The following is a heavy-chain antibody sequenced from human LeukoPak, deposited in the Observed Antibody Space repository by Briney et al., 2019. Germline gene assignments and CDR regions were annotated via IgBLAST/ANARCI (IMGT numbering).Heavy chain of an antibody. CDR2: ISYDGSTK. J-gene: IGHJ4*02. CDR3: AKKKTDYSYPSSFDY. V-gene: IGHV3-30*18. D-gene: IGHD4-11*01. Sequence: SGGSLRLSCAASGFRFNNAWMSWVRQAPGKGLEWVTLISYDGSTKYYSDSVKGRFTLSRDNSKNTLYLQMNSLRAEDTAVYYCAKKKTDYSYPSSFDYWGQGTLVTVSS. CDR1: GFRFNNAW.